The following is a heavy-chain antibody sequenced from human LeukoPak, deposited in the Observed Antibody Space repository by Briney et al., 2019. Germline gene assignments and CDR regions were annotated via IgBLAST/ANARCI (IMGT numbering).Heavy chain of an antibody. V-gene: IGHV3-33*08. CDR1: AFTFRSYG. CDR3: ARASGPFDF. CDR2: IWSDGSNK. D-gene: IGHD3-10*01. Sequence: PGRSLRLSCAASAFTFRSYGMHWVRQAPGKGLEWVAVIWSDGSNKYFADSVKGRFTISRDNSKNTLYLQMNSLRAEDTVVYYCARASGPFDFWGQGTLVTVSS. J-gene: IGHJ4*02.